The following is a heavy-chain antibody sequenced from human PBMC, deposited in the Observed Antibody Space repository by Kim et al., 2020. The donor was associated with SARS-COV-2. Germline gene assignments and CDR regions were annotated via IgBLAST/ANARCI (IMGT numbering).Heavy chain of an antibody. V-gene: IGHV4-34*01. D-gene: IGHD6-19*01. CDR3: ARVGYSAGWYGDFDL. CDR2: IHRSGGT. CDR1: DGSFSDYQ. J-gene: IGHJ4*02. Sequence: SDTLSLTCGVYDGSFSDYQWSWIRQSPGKGLEWIGEIHRSGGTNYNPSLESRLTISIDTPKNQFSLHLNSVTAADTAVYYCARVGYSAGWYGDFDLWGQGTLVTVSS.